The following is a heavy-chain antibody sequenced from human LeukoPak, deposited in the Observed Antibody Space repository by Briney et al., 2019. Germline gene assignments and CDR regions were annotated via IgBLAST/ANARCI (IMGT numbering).Heavy chain of an antibody. Sequence: GGSLRLSCAASGFTFSDYYMSWIRQAPGKGLEWVSYISSSGSTIYYADSVKGRFPISRDNAKNSLYLQMNSLRAEDTAVYYCGRVSVGYNSYFDYWGQGTLVTVSS. V-gene: IGHV3-11*01. J-gene: IGHJ4*02. D-gene: IGHD5-24*01. CDR3: GRVSVGYNSYFDY. CDR1: GFTFSDYY. CDR2: ISSSGSTI.